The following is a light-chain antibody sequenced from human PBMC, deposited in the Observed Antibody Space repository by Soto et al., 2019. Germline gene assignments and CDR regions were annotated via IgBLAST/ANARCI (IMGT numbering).Light chain of an antibody. CDR3: QQYNFYWT. CDR1: QTINNW. Sequence: DIQMTQSPSTLPASVGDRVTITCRASQTINNWLAWYQQKPGKVPRLLIYKASSLESGVPPRFSGSGSGTEFTLTISGLQPDDFATYYCQQYNFYWTFGQGTKVEIK. V-gene: IGKV1-5*03. J-gene: IGKJ1*01. CDR2: KAS.